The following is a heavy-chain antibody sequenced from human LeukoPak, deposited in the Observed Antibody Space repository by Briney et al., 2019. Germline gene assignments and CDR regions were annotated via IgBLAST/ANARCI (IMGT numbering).Heavy chain of an antibody. CDR3: TTDPPPTGLGYCSSTSCYVDY. CDR2: IKSKTDGGTT. D-gene: IGHD2-2*01. Sequence: GGSLRLSCAASGFTFSNAWMSWVRQAPGKGLEWVGRIKSKTDGGTTDYAAPVKGRFTISRDDSKNTLYLQMNSLKTEDTAVYYCTTDPPPTGLGYCSSTSCYVDYWGQGTLVTVSS. J-gene: IGHJ4*02. CDR1: GFTFSNAW. V-gene: IGHV3-15*01.